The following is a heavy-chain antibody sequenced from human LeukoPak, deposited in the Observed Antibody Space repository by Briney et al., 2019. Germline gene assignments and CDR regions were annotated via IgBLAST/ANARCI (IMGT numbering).Heavy chain of an antibody. CDR2: INSDGSST. CDR3: AREGYYGSGSYQYYYYYYMDV. CDR1: GFTFSSYW. D-gene: IGHD3-10*01. V-gene: IGHV3-74*01. J-gene: IGHJ6*03. Sequence: GGSLRLSCAASGFTFSSYWMHWVRQAPGKGLVWVSRINSDGSSTSYADSVKGRFTISRDNAKNTLYLQMNSLRAGDTAVYYCAREGYYGSGSYQYYYYYYMDVWGKGTTVTVSS.